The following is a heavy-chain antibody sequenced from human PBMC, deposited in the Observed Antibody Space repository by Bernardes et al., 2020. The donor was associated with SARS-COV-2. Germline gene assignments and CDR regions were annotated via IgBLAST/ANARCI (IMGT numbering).Heavy chain of an antibody. CDR1: DIVSSNSAV. Sequence: DIVSSNSAVWHWIRQSPSRGLEWLGRTSYRSKWNYDYAVSVKSRITISPDTSKNQFSLELTSVTPEDTAVYYCARGANYAMGVWGQGTTVTVSS. CDR3: ARGANYAMGV. V-gene: IGHV6-1*01. J-gene: IGHJ6*02. CDR2: TSYRSKWNY.